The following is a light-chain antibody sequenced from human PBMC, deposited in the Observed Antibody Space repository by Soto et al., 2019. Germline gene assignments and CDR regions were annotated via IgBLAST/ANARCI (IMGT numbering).Light chain of an antibody. J-gene: IGLJ2*01. CDR3: QAWDSSTAYVV. CDR2: QDS. V-gene: IGLV3-1*01. Sequence: YELTQPPSVSVSPGQTASITCSGDKLGDKYACWYQQKPGQSPVLVIYQDSKRPSGIPERFSGSNSGNTATLTISGTQAMDEADYYCQAWDSSTAYVVFGGGTKLTVL. CDR1: KLGDKY.